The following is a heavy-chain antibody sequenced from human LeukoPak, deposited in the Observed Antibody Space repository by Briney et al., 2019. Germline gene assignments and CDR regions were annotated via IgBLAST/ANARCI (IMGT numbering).Heavy chain of an antibody. Sequence: SETLSLTCAVYGGSFSGYYRSWIRQPPGKGLEWIGEINHSGSTNYNPSLKSRVTISVDTSKNQFSLKLSSVTAADTAKYYCARDTGYYDSTGYTYWGQGTLVTVSS. D-gene: IGHD3-22*01. CDR2: INHSGST. J-gene: IGHJ4*02. V-gene: IGHV4-34*01. CDR1: GGSFSGYY. CDR3: ARDTGYYDSTGYTY.